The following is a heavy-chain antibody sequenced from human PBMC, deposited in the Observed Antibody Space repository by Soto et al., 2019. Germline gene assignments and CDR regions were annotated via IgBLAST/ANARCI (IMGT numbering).Heavy chain of an antibody. CDR2: ISPMFGAA. V-gene: IGHV1-69*19. CDR1: GGTFNTYA. Sequence: QVQLVQSVAEMKKPGSSVKVSCQSTGGTFNTYAMNWVRQAPGQGPEWMGDISPMFGAAIYAPKFQVRVTMTADESKGTSYMQLSSLPSEDTALYFCAREVQVHTPAFVYWGQGTLVTVS. J-gene: IGHJ4*02. D-gene: IGHD3-10*01. CDR3: AREVQVHTPAFVY.